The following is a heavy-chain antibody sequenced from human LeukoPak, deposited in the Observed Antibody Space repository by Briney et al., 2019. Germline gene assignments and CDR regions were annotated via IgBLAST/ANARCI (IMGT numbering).Heavy chain of an antibody. Sequence: GGSLRLSCAASGFTFSSYAMHWVRQAPGKGLEWVAVISYDGSNKYYADSVKGRFTISRDNSKNTLYLQMNSLRAEDTAVYYCASGTGDQYCSGGSCYFDYWGQGTLVTVSS. J-gene: IGHJ4*02. CDR3: ASGTGDQYCSGGSCYFDY. V-gene: IGHV3-30-3*01. D-gene: IGHD2-15*01. CDR1: GFTFSSYA. CDR2: ISYDGSNK.